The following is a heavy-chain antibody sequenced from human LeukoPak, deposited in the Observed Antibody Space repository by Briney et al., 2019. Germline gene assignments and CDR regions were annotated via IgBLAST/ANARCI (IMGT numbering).Heavy chain of an antibody. D-gene: IGHD2-2*01. V-gene: IGHV4-34*01. J-gene: IGHJ5*02. CDR2: INHSGST. Sequence: SETLSLTCAVYGGSFSGYYWSWIRQPPGKGLEWLGEINHSGSTNYNPSLKSRVTISVDTSKNQFSLKLSSVTAADTAVYYCARRADIVVVPAAQNGRNWFDPWGQGTLVSVSS. CDR1: GGSFSGYY. CDR3: ARRADIVVVPAAQNGRNWFDP.